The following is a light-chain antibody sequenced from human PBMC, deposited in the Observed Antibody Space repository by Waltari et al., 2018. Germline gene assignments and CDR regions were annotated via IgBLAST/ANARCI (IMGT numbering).Light chain of an antibody. J-gene: IGKJ2*03. CDR1: ESISDS. CDR2: DSS. Sequence: EIVMTQSPATLSVSPGERVTLSCRASESISDSLAWYQFKPGQAPRLVIYDSSTRATDVPARFSGSGSGTEFTLTISSLQSEDFAVYFCQQYKHWPPYSFGQGTKLEIK. CDR3: QQYKHWPPYS. V-gene: IGKV3-15*01.